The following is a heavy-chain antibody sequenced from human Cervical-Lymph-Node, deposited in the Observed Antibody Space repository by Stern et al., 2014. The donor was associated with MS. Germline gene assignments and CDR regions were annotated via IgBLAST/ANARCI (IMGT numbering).Heavy chain of an antibody. Sequence: QVQLVESGAEVKKPGASVKVSCKASGYTFTSYYMHWVRQAPGQGLEWMGIITPSGGSTSYAQKFQGRVTMTRDTSTSTVYMELSSLRSEDTAVYYCARPSQIAAAGTAAFQHWGQGTLVTVSS. D-gene: IGHD6-13*01. CDR1: GYTFTSYY. V-gene: IGHV1-46*01. J-gene: IGHJ1*01. CDR2: ITPSGGST. CDR3: ARPSQIAAAGTAAFQH.